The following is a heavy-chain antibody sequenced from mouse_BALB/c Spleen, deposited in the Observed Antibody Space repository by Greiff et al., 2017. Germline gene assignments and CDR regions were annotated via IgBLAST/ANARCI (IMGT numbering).Heavy chain of an antibody. CDR2: ISSGGSYT. Sequence: EVKLMESGGDLVKPGGSLKLSCAASGFTFSSYGMSWVRQTPDKRLEWVATISSGGSYTYYPDSVKGRFTISRDNAKNTLYLQMSSLKSEDTAMYYCASNYSLDYWGQGTTLTVSS. J-gene: IGHJ2*01. D-gene: IGHD1-1*01. V-gene: IGHV5-6*01. CDR3: ASNYSLDY. CDR1: GFTFSSYG.